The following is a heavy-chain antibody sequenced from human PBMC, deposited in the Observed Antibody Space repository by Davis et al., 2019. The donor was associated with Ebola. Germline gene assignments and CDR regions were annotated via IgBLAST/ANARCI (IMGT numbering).Heavy chain of an antibody. CDR3: ATGIGVAATSWLDP. Sequence: AASVKVSCKASGGSFSSYAISWVRQAPGQGLEWLGRITPNLDLVHVAENFQGRVTITADKSTSTVYMELSSLRSEDTGIYYCATGIGVAATSWLDPWGQGTPVTVSS. V-gene: IGHV1-69*04. CDR2: ITPNLDLV. D-gene: IGHD6-19*01. J-gene: IGHJ5*02. CDR1: GGSFSSYA.